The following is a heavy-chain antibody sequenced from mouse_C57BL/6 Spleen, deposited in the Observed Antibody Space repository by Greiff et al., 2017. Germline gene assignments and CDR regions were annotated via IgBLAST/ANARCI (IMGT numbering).Heavy chain of an antibody. CDR1: GYSFTGYY. D-gene: IGHD4-1*01. CDR3: ARSAGTRD. CDR2: INPSTGGT. V-gene: IGHV1-42*01. J-gene: IGHJ3*01. Sequence: VQLQQSGPELVKPGASVKISCKASGYSFTGYYMNWVKQSPEKSLEWIGEINPSTGGTTYNQKFKAKATLTVDKSSSTAYMQLKSLTSEDSAVYYCARSAGTRDWGQGTLVTVSA.